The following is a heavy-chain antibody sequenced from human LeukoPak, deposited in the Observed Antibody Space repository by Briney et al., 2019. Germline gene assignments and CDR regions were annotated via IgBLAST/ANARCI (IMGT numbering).Heavy chain of an antibody. CDR2: INPSGGST. CDR1: GYTFTSYY. Sequence: GASVKVSWKASGYTFTSYYMHWVRQAPGQGLEWMGIINPSGGSTSYAQKFQGRVTMTRDTSTSTVYMELSSLRSEDTAVYYCATVFGDSTIDYWGQGTLVTVSS. J-gene: IGHJ4*02. CDR3: ATVFGDSTIDY. D-gene: IGHD4-17*01. V-gene: IGHV1-46*03.